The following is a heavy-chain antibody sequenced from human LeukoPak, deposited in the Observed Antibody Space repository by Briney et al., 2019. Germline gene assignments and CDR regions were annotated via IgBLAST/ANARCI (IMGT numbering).Heavy chain of an antibody. J-gene: IGHJ4*02. Sequence: QSGGSLRLSCAASGLTVITNYMTWVRQAPGKGLEWVSVIFSGGSTYYSDSVKGRFTISRDTSKNTLYLQMNSLRVEDTAIYFCATGGYSGLFLFNYWGQGTLVTVSS. CDR1: GLTVITNY. D-gene: IGHD1-26*01. V-gene: IGHV3-53*01. CDR2: IFSGGST. CDR3: ATGGYSGLFLFNY.